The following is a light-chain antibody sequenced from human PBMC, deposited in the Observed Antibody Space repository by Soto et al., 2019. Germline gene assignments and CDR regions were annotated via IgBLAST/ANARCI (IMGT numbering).Light chain of an antibody. CDR3: QQYGRPPRAT. V-gene: IGKV3-20*01. J-gene: IGKJ5*01. CDR1: QSVNSRY. CDR2: EAS. Sequence: DTVLTKSPGTLSFSPWERSTLSCRASQSVNSRYIAWYQEKPGQPPRILIYEASSRATGIPDRFSGGGSGTDFTLPISKVEPEDFAVYYCQQYGRPPRATFGQGTRLEIK.